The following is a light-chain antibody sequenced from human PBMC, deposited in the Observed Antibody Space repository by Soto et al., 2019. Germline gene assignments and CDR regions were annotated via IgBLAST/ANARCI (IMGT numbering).Light chain of an antibody. CDR2: DVS. CDR3: SSYTSSSTPVV. CDR1: SSDVGGYNY. Sequence: QSALTQPASVSGSPGQSITISCTGTSSDVGGYNYVSWYQQHPGKAPKLMIYDVSNRPPGVSNRFSGSKSGNTASLTISGLQAEDEADYHCSSYTSSSTPVVFGGGTKVTVL. J-gene: IGLJ2*01. V-gene: IGLV2-14*01.